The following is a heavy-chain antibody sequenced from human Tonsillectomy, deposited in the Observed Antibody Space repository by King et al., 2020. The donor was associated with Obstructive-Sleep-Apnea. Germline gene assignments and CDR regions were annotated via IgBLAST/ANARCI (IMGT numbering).Heavy chain of an antibody. CDR3: AGGLGYIHDY. CDR1: GDTFTTYW. Sequence: QLVQSGADVKKPGASVKISCKASGDTFTTYWMHWVRQAPGQGLEWMGLMNPSGNSASYTRRFQGRVTMTRDTSTSTDYMELSSLKSEDTAVYYCAGGLGYIHDYWGQGTLVTVSS. V-gene: IGHV1-46*01. CDR2: MNPSGNSA. D-gene: IGHD5-24*01. J-gene: IGHJ4*02.